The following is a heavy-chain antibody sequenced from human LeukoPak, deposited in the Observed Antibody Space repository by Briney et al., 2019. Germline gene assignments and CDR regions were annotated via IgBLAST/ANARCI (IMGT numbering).Heavy chain of an antibody. Sequence: GGSLRLSCATSGFTFSDAWMTWVRQGPGKGLEWVGRIKSKFDGETTNYAAPVRGRFTISRDDSKNTVYLQINSLKTEDTAVYYCTTVLVRSNYCYYGMDVWGQGTTVTVSS. J-gene: IGHJ6*02. CDR2: IKSKFDGETT. CDR1: GFTFSDAW. D-gene: IGHD2/OR15-2a*01. V-gene: IGHV3-15*01. CDR3: TTVLVRSNYCYYGMDV.